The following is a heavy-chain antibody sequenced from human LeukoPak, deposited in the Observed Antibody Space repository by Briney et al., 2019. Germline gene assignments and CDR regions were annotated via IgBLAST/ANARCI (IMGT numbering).Heavy chain of an antibody. V-gene: IGHV3-53*01. D-gene: IGHD4-17*01. J-gene: IGHJ6*02. CDR1: GFTVSSNY. CDR2: LYSGGST. Sequence: PGGSLRLSCAASGFTVSSNYMNWVRQAPGQGLEWVSVLYSGGSTYYADSVKGRFTISRDNSKNTLYLQMNSLRAADTAVYYCASHTVSNNAMDVWGQGTTVTVSS. CDR3: ASHTVSNNAMDV.